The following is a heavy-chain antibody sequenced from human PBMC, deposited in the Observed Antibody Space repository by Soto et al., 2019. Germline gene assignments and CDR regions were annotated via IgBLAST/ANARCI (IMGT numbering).Heavy chain of an antibody. V-gene: IGHV3-30-3*01. J-gene: IGHJ4*02. D-gene: IGHD6-13*01. Sequence: PGGSLRLSCAASGFTFSSYAMHWVRQAPGKGLEWVAVISYDGSNKYYADSVKGRFTISRDNSKNTLYLQMNSLRAEDTAVYYCARESEAAAGVYYFDYWGQGTLVTVSS. CDR2: ISYDGSNK. CDR1: GFTFSSYA. CDR3: ARESEAAAGVYYFDY.